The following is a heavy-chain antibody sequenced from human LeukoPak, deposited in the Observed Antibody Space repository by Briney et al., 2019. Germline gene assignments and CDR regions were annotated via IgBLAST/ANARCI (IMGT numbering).Heavy chain of an antibody. D-gene: IGHD2-2*01. CDR2: IRSKANSYAT. V-gene: IGHV3-73*01. CDR1: GFTFSGSA. J-gene: IGHJ4*02. CDR3: AKGRHCSSTSCYRGVYYFDY. Sequence: AGGSPRLSCAASGFTFSGSAMHWVRQASGKGLEWVGRIRSKANSYATAYAASVKGRFTISRDDSKNTAYLQMNSLKTEDTAVYYCAKGRHCSSTSCYRGVYYFDYWGQGTLVTVSS.